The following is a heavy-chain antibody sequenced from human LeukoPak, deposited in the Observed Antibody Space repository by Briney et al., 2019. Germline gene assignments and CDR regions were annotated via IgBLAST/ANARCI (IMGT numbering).Heavy chain of an antibody. D-gene: IGHD3-9*01. J-gene: IGHJ6*04. V-gene: IGHV3-7*01. CDR2: IKQGGSKK. Sequence: GGSLRLSCAGSGFTFSRYWMSWVGQAPGEGLDWVANIKQGGSKKYYVDAVKGPFPLSRDTDKNALYLQMNSLRAEATAVYYCARDPPHYDILTGYEDYGMDVWGKGTTVTVSS. CDR1: GFTFSRYW. CDR3: ARDPPHYDILTGYEDYGMDV.